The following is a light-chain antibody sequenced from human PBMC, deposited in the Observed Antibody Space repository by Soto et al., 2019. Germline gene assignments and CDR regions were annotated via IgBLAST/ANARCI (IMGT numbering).Light chain of an antibody. V-gene: IGLV1-47*02. Sequence: QSVLTQPPSASGTAGQVVTISCSGGGSNIGSNSVYWYQHLPRMAPKLLIYYNNQRPSGVPDRFSGSRSGTSASLAIVGLRSEDEAVYYRAAWDASLSACVFGNGTKVTVL. J-gene: IGLJ1*01. CDR2: YNN. CDR3: AAWDASLSACV. CDR1: GSNIGSNS.